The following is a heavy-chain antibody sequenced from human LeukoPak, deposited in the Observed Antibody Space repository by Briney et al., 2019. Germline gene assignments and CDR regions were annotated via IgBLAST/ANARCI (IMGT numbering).Heavy chain of an antibody. CDR1: GGSIISYY. D-gene: IGHD1-26*01. CDR2: INYSGST. J-gene: IGHJ5*02. V-gene: IGHV4-59*01. CDR3: ARVVGPTLNWFDP. Sequence: SETLSLTCTVSGGSIISYYWSWIRQPPGKGLEWIAYINYSGSTNYNPSLKSRVTISIDTSKNQFSLKVSSVTAADTAVYSCARVVGPTLNWFDPWGQGTLVTVSS.